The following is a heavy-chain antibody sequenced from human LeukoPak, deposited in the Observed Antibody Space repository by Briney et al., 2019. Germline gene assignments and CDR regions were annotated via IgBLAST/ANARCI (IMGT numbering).Heavy chain of an antibody. V-gene: IGHV3-43D*04. CDR2: ISWDGGST. Sequence: GGSLRLSCADSGFTFDDYAMHWVRQAPGKGPEWVSLISWDGGSTYYADSVKGRFTISRDNSKNSLYLQMNSLRAEDTALYYCAKERGYCSGGSCYSGFGYMDVWGKGTTVTVSS. J-gene: IGHJ6*03. D-gene: IGHD2-15*01. CDR3: AKERGYCSGGSCYSGFGYMDV. CDR1: GFTFDDYA.